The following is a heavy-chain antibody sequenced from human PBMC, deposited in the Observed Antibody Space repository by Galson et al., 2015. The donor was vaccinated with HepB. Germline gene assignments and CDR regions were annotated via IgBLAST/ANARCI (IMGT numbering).Heavy chain of an antibody. CDR1: GGTFSSYA. CDR3: ARSPSGSSWYWAGNFDP. J-gene: IGHJ5*02. D-gene: IGHD6-13*01. V-gene: IGHV1-69*13. CDR2: IIPIFGIA. Sequence: SVKVSCKASGGTFSSYAISWVRQAPGQGLEWMGGIIPIFGIANYAQKFQGRVTITADESTSTAYMELSSLRSEDTAVYYCARSPSGSSWYWAGNFDPWGQGTLVTVSS.